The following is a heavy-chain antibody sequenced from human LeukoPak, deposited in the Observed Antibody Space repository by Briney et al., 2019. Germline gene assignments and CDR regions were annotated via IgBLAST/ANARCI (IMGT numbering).Heavy chain of an antibody. CDR3: ARVPKPYYYDSSGYYPL. CDR1: GYTFTSYG. Sequence: ASVKVSCKASGYTFTSYGISWVRQAPGQGLEWMGWISAYNGSTNYAQKLQGRVTMTTDTSTSTAYMELRSLRSDDTAVYYCARVPKPYYYDSSGYYPLWGQGTLVTVSS. CDR2: ISAYNGST. D-gene: IGHD3-22*01. J-gene: IGHJ4*02. V-gene: IGHV1-18*01.